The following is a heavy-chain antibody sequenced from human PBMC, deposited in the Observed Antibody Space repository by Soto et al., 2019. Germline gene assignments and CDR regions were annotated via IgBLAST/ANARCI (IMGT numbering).Heavy chain of an antibody. CDR1: GYILTAYS. V-gene: IGHV1-2*02. D-gene: IGHD5-18*01. Sequence: QLYLVQSGAEVRRPGASVKVSCTAFGYILTAYSLHWVRQAPGQGLEWMGWIDPNSGATNSAERFHGRVSMTRDTSISAASLELSSLRSDDTAVYYCARGYGSSPNMELRFGMDVWGQGTTISVAS. CDR3: ARGYGSSPNMELRFGMDV. CDR2: IDPNSGAT. J-gene: IGHJ6*01.